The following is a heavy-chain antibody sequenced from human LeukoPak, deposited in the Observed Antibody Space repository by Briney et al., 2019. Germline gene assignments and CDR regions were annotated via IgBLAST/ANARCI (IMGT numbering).Heavy chain of an antibody. Sequence: GGSLRLSCAASGFSFSTYAMNWVRQAPGKGLEWVSSISSSSSYIYYADSMKGRFTISRDNAKNSLDLQMNSLRAEDTAIYYCARDLWGYSAYSDWGQGTLVTVSS. J-gene: IGHJ4*02. CDR1: GFSFSTYA. D-gene: IGHD5-12*01. V-gene: IGHV3-21*01. CDR2: ISSSSSYI. CDR3: ARDLWGYSAYSD.